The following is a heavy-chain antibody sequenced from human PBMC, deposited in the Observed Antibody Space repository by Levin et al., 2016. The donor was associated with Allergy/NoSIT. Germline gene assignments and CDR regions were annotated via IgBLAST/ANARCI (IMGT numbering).Heavy chain of an antibody. Sequence: SLKISCAASGFTFDDYAMHWVRQAPGKGLEWVSGISWNSGSIGYADSVKGRFTISRDNAKNSLYLQMNSLRAEDTALYYCAKDGGWLQLYYFDYWGQGTLVTVSS. CDR2: ISWNSGSI. CDR1: GFTFDDYA. J-gene: IGHJ4*02. V-gene: IGHV3-9*01. CDR3: AKDGGWLQLYYFDY. D-gene: IGHD5-24*01.